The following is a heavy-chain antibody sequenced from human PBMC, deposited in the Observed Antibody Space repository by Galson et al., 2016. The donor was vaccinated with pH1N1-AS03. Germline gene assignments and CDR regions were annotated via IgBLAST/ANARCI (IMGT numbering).Heavy chain of an antibody. CDR3: TTRDHGDDLVDS. V-gene: IGHV1-69-2*01. Sequence: VKVSCKVSGYTFTDYYIHWVRQAPGQGLEWVALVDPENGETIYAEKFQGKVTVTADTSADTAYMDPNSLRSDDTAVYYCTTRDHGDDLVDSWGQGTLVTVSS. CDR2: VDPENGET. J-gene: IGHJ4*02. D-gene: IGHD2-21*02. CDR1: GYTFTDYY.